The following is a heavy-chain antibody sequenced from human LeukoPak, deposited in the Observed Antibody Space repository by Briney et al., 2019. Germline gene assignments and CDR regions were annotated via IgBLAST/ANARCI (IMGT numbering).Heavy chain of an antibody. CDR2: ISAYNGNT. CDR3: ARRTDSTVTTSWFDP. V-gene: IGHV1-18*01. Sequence: ASVKVSCKASGYTFTSYGISWVRQAPGQGLEWMGWISAYNGNTNYAQKLQGRVTMTTDTSTSTAYMELRSLRSDDTAVYYCARRTDSTVTTSWFDPWGQGTLVTVPS. D-gene: IGHD4-17*01. J-gene: IGHJ5*02. CDR1: GYTFTSYG.